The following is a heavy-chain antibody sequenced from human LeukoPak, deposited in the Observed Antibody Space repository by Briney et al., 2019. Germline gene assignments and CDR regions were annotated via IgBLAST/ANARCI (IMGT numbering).Heavy chain of an antibody. Sequence: GGSLRLSCAASGFTVSSTYMSWLRQAPGKGLEWGSLIYPGGTTYYADSVKGRFTISRDNSENTLYLQMNSLRAEDTTVYYCARGITGSNNWFDPWGQGTLVTVSS. V-gene: IGHV3-53*01. CDR3: ARGITGSNNWFDP. CDR2: IYPGGTT. CDR1: GFTVSSTY. D-gene: IGHD1-20*01. J-gene: IGHJ5*02.